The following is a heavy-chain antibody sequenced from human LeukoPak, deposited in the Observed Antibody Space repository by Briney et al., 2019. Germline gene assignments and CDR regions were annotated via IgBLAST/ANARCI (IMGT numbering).Heavy chain of an antibody. CDR2: IDISGGST. J-gene: IGHJ4*02. Sequence: GGSLRLSCAASGFSFSSHAMCWVRQAPGKGLEWVSSIDISGGSTYYADSVQGRFTISRDNSKNTLYLQMNSLRDEDTAVYYCARDRGSVDYWGQGTLVTVSS. V-gene: IGHV3-23*01. D-gene: IGHD1-26*01. CDR3: ARDRGSVDY. CDR1: GFSFSSHA.